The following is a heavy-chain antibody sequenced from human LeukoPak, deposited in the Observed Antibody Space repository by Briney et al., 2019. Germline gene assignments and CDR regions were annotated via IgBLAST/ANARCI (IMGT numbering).Heavy chain of an antibody. CDR3: AKDSGIVGATGAFDI. CDR2: IRYDGSNK. D-gene: IGHD1-26*01. Sequence: PGGSLRLSCAASGFTFSSHGMHWVRQAPGKGLEWVAFIRYDGSNKYYADSVKGRFTISRDNSKNTLYLQMNSLRAEDTAVYYCAKDSGIVGATGAFDIWGQGTMVTVSS. V-gene: IGHV3-30*02. CDR1: GFTFSSHG. J-gene: IGHJ3*02.